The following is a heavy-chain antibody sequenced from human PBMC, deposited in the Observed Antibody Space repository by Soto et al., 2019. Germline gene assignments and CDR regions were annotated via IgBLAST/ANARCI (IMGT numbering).Heavy chain of an antibody. CDR3: ARAVGATLAEYFQH. Sequence: SVKVSCKASGGTFSSYAISWVRQAPGQGLEWMGGIIPIFGTANYAQKFQGRVTITADESTSTAYTELSSLRSEDTAVYYCARAVGATLAEYFQHWGQGTLVTVSS. J-gene: IGHJ1*01. CDR2: IIPIFGTA. V-gene: IGHV1-69*13. D-gene: IGHD1-26*01. CDR1: GGTFSSYA.